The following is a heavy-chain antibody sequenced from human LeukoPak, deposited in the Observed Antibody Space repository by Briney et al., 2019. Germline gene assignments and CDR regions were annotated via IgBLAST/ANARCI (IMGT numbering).Heavy chain of an antibody. CDR2: INSDGSST. Sequence: PGGSLRLSCAASGFTFSSYWMHWVRQAPGKGLVWVSRINSDGSSTSYADSMKGRFTISRDNAKNTLYLQMNSLRAEDTAVYYCARWVVVPAAMVGGYYYYGMDVWGQGTTVTVSS. V-gene: IGHV3-74*01. D-gene: IGHD2-2*01. CDR3: ARWVVVPAAMVGGYYYYGMDV. J-gene: IGHJ6*02. CDR1: GFTFSSYW.